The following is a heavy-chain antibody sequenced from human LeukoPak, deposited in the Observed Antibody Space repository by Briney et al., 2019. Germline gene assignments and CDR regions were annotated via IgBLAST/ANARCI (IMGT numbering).Heavy chain of an antibody. D-gene: IGHD6-19*01. Sequence: GRSLRLSCAASGFTFSSYGMHWVRQAPGKGLEWVAVIWYDGSNKYYADSVKGRFTISRDNSKNTLYLQMNSLRAEDTAVYYCARDSAVAGKGGFDPWGQGTPVTVSS. CDR2: IWYDGSNK. CDR1: GFTFSSYG. V-gene: IGHV3-33*01. J-gene: IGHJ5*02. CDR3: ARDSAVAGKGGFDP.